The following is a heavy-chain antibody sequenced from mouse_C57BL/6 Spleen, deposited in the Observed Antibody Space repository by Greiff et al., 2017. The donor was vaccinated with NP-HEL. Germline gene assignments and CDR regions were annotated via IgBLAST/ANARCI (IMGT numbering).Heavy chain of an antibody. J-gene: IGHJ3*01. Sequence: VQLQQSGPELVKPGASVKLSCKASGYTFTSYDINWVKQRPGQGLEWIGWIYPRDGSTKYNETFKGKATLTVDTSSSTAYMELHSLTSEDSAVYFCARVGGNWDEGEAWFAYWGQGTLVTVSA. CDR1: GYTFTSYD. V-gene: IGHV1-85*01. CDR2: IYPRDGST. CDR3: ARVGGNWDEGEAWFAY. D-gene: IGHD4-1*01.